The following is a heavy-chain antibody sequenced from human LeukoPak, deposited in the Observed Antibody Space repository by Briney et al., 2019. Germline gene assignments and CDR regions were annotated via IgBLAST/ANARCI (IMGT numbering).Heavy chain of an antibody. V-gene: IGHV3-7*01. J-gene: IGHJ4*02. Sequence: GSLRLSCAASGFTFSSYWMSWVRQAPGKGLEWVANIKQDGSEKYYVDSVKGRFTISRDNAKNSLCLQMNSLRAEDTAVYYCARMGWLQQSYYFDYWGQGTLVTVSS. CDR2: IKQDGSEK. CDR3: ARMGWLQQSYYFDY. D-gene: IGHD5-24*01. CDR1: GFTFSSYW.